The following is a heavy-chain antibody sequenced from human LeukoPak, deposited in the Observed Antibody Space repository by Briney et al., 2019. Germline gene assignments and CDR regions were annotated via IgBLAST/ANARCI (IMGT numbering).Heavy chain of an antibody. D-gene: IGHD6-19*01. J-gene: IGHJ4*02. CDR2: IWYDGSDK. CDR3: TILAVASYFDY. V-gene: IGHV3-33*01. Sequence: GRSLRLSCAVSGFPFSTYGMHWVRQAPGKGLEWVGIIWYDGSDKYYGDSVKGRFTISRDNSKNTLYLQMNSLRAEDTAVYYCTILAVASYFDYWGQGTLVTVSS. CDR1: GFPFSTYG.